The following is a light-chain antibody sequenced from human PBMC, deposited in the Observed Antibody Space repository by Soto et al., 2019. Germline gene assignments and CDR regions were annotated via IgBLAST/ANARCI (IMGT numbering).Light chain of an antibody. Sequence: QSVLTQPPSVSAAPGQKVTISCFGSSSDIGNNYVSWYQHLPGTAPKLLIYETNNRHSGIPDRFSGSKSGTSATLDITGLQAGDEADYYCGTWDNSLSADVFGTGTKVTVL. J-gene: IGLJ1*01. V-gene: IGLV1-51*02. CDR2: ETN. CDR1: SSDIGNNY. CDR3: GTWDNSLSADV.